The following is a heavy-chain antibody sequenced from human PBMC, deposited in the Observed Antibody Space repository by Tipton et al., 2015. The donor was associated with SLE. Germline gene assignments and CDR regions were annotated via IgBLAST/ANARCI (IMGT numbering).Heavy chain of an antibody. CDR3: ATERDATGWYGIQQ. J-gene: IGHJ1*01. V-gene: IGHV4-59*12. Sequence: LSLTCIVSSGSISSYYYWSWIRQPPGKALEWIGNSQYSGSAKYNPSLKSRVTISIDRSNNEFSLKLTSLTAADTAVYYCATERDATGWYGIQQWGQGTLVTVSS. CDR1: SGSISSYYY. CDR2: SQYSGSA. D-gene: IGHD6-19*01.